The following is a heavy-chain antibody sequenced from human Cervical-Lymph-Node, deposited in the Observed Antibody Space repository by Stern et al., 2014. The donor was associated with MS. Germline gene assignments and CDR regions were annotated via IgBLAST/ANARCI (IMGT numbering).Heavy chain of an antibody. V-gene: IGHV7-4-1*01. CDR2: INTDPGNS. D-gene: IGHD2-21*02. J-gene: IGHJ5*02. CDR1: GYNFTHYD. CDR3: ARIVVSVTAALWIDP. Sequence: QVKLVQSGSELKKPGASVKISCKASGYNFTHYDINWVRQAPGKGLEWMWWINTDPGNSTYAQGFTGRFVLSSDTTISTTFLQISSLKTDDTAIYYCARIVVSVTAALWIDPWGQGTLVTVSS.